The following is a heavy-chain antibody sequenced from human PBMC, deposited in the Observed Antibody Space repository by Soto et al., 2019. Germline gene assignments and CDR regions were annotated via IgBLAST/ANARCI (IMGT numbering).Heavy chain of an antibody. CDR3: ARYWLGDHDAFDI. D-gene: IGHD6-19*01. Sequence: QVQLQESGPGLVKPSETLSLTCTVSGGSISSYYWSWIRQPPGKGLEWIGYTYYSGSTNYNPSLKSRVTISVDTSKNQFSLKLSSVTAADTAVYYCARYWLGDHDAFDIWGQGTMVTVSS. V-gene: IGHV4-59*01. J-gene: IGHJ3*02. CDR1: GGSISSYY. CDR2: TYYSGST.